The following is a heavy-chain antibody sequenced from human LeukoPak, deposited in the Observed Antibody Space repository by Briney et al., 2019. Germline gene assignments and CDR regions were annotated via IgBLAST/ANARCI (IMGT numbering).Heavy chain of an antibody. Sequence: QAGGSLRLSCAASGFTFSTYWMSWVRQAPGKGLEWVANVNQGGTEKFYVDSVKGRFTISRDNAENSLYLQMNSLRVEDTAVYYCAREHYFYHMDGWGEGTTVTVSS. CDR1: GFTFSTYW. V-gene: IGHV3-7*01. CDR3: AREHYFYHMDG. CDR2: VNQGGTEK. J-gene: IGHJ6*03.